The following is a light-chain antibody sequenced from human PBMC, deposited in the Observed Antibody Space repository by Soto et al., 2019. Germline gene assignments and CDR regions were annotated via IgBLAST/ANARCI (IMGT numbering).Light chain of an antibody. Sequence: QSALTQPASMSGSPGQSITISCTGTTSDIGAYNYVSWYQQHPGKAPQLMIYDVTDRPSGVSNRFSGSKSGNTASLTISGLQAEDEADYYCSSYISSSTLVFGGGTKLTVL. J-gene: IGLJ3*02. V-gene: IGLV2-14*03. CDR1: TSDIGAYNY. CDR3: SSYISSSTLV. CDR2: DVT.